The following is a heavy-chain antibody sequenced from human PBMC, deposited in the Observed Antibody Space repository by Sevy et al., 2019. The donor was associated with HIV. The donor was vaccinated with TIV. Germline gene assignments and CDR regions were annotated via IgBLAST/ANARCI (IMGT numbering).Heavy chain of an antibody. D-gene: IGHD3-10*01. Sequence: ASVKVSCKASGYTFTGYYMHWVRQAPGQGLEWMGWINPNSGGTNYAQKFQGRVTMTRDTSISTAYMELSRLRSDDTAVYYGARVGDLLGGIDYWGQGTLVTVSS. CDR1: GYTFTGYY. V-gene: IGHV1-2*02. CDR2: INPNSGGT. J-gene: IGHJ4*02. CDR3: ARVGDLLGGIDY.